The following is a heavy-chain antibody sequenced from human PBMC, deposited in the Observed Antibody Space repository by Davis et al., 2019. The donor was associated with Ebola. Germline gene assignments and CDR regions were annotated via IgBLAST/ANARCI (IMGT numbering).Heavy chain of an antibody. CDR1: GGSISSYY. V-gene: IGHV4-59*01. D-gene: IGHD1-1*01. Sequence: SETLSLTCTVSGGSISSYYWSWIRQPPGKGLEWIGYIYYSGSTNYNPSLKSRVTISADTSKNQFSLKLSSVTAADTAVYYCARNGRHNWFDPWGQGTLVTVSS. CDR3: ARNGRHNWFDP. J-gene: IGHJ5*02. CDR2: IYYSGST.